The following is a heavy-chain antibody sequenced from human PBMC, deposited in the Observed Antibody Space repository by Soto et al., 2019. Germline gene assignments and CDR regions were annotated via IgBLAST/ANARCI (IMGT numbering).Heavy chain of an antibody. J-gene: IGHJ6*02. CDR1: GYTFSSYA. CDR2: INAGNGDT. CDR3: SRDPAYGSEGHYYYYGMDV. Sequence: QVQLVQSGAEVKKPGASVKVSCKASGYTFSSYAMHWVRQAPGQRPEWMGWINAGNGDTKYSQKFQARVTLTRDTSATTAYMELSSLTSEDTAVYYCSRDPAYGSEGHYYYYGMDVWGQGTTVTVSS. D-gene: IGHD3-10*01. V-gene: IGHV1-3*01.